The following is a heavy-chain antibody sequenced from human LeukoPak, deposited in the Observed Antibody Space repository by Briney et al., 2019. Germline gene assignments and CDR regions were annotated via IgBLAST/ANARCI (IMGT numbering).Heavy chain of an antibody. CDR3: ARDCSSTSCYNDY. CDR2: IKQDGSEK. J-gene: IGHJ4*02. Sequence: GGSLRLSCAASGFTFSSYWMSWVRQAPGKGLEWVANIKQDGSEKYYVDSVKGRFTISRDNAKNSLYLQMNSLRAEDTAVYYCARDCSSTSCYNDYWGQGTLVTVSS. V-gene: IGHV3-7*01. D-gene: IGHD2-2*02. CDR1: GFTFSSYW.